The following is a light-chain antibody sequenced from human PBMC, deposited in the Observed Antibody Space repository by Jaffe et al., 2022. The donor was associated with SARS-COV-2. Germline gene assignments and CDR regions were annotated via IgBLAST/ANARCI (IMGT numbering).Light chain of an antibody. CDR1: SSDVGSYNR. CDR2: GVS. J-gene: IGLJ1*01. Sequence: QSALTQPPSVSGSPGQSVTISCTGTSSDVGSYNRVSWYQQSPGTAPKLLIYGVSNRPSGVPDRFSGSKSGNTASLTISGLQAEDEADYYCSSYTRSSTPYFFGTGTKVTVL. CDR3: SSYTRSSTPYF. V-gene: IGLV2-18*02.